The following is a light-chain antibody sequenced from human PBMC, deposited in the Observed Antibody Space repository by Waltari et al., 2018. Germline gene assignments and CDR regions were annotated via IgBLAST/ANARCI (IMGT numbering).Light chain of an antibody. V-gene: IGKV3-20*01. CDR2: RAS. J-gene: IGKJ1*01. Sequence: EMVLTQSPGPASSSPGERATLSCRASQSVGSSSLAWYRQKPGQAPRLVIYRASRRATGIPDRFSGSGSGTDFSLTISRLEPEDFAVYYCQQHGTLPATFGQGTKVEIK. CDR1: QSVGSSS. CDR3: QQHGTLPAT.